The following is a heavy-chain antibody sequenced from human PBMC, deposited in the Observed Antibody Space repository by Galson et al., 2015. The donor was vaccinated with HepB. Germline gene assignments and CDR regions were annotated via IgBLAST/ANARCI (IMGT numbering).Heavy chain of an antibody. CDR2: ISSSSSYT. V-gene: IGHV3-11*06. Sequence: SLRLSCAASGFTFSDYYMSWIRQAPGKGLEWVSYISSSSSYTNYADSVKGRFTISRDNAKNSLHLQMNSLRAEDTAVYYCARDSTTMIVVVSHYVPDVWGQGTTVTVSS. CDR3: ARDSTTMIVVVSHYVPDV. D-gene: IGHD3-22*01. J-gene: IGHJ6*02. CDR1: GFTFSDYY.